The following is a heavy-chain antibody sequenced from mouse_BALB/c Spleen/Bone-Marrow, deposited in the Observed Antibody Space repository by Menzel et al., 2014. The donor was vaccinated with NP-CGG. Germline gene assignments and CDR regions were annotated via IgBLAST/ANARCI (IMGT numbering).Heavy chain of an antibody. V-gene: IGHV14-3*02. Sequence: DVKLVESGAELVKPGASAKLSCTASGFNIKDTYMHWVKQRPEQGLEWIGRIDPANGNTKYDPKFQGKATITADTSSNTAYLQLSSLTSEDTAVYYCARWLRRYYAMDYWGQGTSVTVSS. CDR1: GFNIKDTY. J-gene: IGHJ4*01. CDR3: ARWLRRYYAMDY. D-gene: IGHD2-2*01. CDR2: IDPANGNT.